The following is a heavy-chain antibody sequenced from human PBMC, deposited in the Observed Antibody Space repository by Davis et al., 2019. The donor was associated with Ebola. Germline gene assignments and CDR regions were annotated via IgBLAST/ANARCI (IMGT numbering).Heavy chain of an antibody. V-gene: IGHV3-30*02. CDR3: AKAGHCANYCSFDS. D-gene: IGHD4/OR15-4a*01. CDR1: GFTFSSYG. J-gene: IGHJ4*02. Sequence: GESLKISCAASGFTFSSYGMHWVRQAPGKGLEWVAFIRYDGSNKYYADSVKGRFTISRDNSKNTLYLQMNSLRAEDTAVYYCAKAGHCANYCSFDSWGQGTLVTVSS. CDR2: IRYDGSNK.